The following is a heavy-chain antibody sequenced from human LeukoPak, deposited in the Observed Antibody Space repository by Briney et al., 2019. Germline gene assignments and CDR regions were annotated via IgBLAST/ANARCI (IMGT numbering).Heavy chain of an antibody. D-gene: IGHD2-15*01. CDR3: AAEYCGGGFCYTRHSGHDY. Sequence: GGSLRLSCAASGFTFNTYTMHWVRQAPGKGLEWVAVISYDGSSEYYADSVKGRFTISRDSSRNTLYLQMNSLRAEDTAVYYCAAEYCGGGFCYTRHSGHDYWGQGTLVTVSS. CDR2: ISYDGSSE. V-gene: IGHV3-30-3*01. CDR1: GFTFNTYT. J-gene: IGHJ4*02.